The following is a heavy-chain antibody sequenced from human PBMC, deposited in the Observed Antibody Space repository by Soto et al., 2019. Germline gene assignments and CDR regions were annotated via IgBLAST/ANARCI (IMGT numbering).Heavy chain of an antibody. CDR1: GFTFRSYA. J-gene: IGHJ4*02. CDR2: ISGSGGST. CDR3: AKNTWARYYYDSSGYY. Sequence: EVQLLESGGGLVQPGGSLRLSCAASGFTFRSYAMSWVRQAPGKGLEWVSAISGSGGSTYYADSVKGRFTISRDNSKNTLYLQMNSLRAEDTAVYYCAKNTWARYYYDSSGYYWGQGTLVTVSS. V-gene: IGHV3-23*01. D-gene: IGHD3-22*01.